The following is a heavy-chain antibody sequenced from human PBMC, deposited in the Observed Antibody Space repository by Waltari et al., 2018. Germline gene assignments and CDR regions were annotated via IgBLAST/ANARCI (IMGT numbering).Heavy chain of an antibody. Sequence: ELELVQSGGGDVQPGGSLRLSCVASGFSVGNNYMTWVRQAPGKGPGYVSVIVADGTTLYARSVKGRFTISRDSSKNTVFLQMHSLGVDDTAVYYCARDSGAGGPFFLWGQGDLVTVSS. D-gene: IGHD1-26*01. CDR2: IVADGTT. V-gene: IGHV3-53*01. J-gene: IGHJ4*02. CDR3: ARDSGAGGPFFL. CDR1: GFSVGNNY.